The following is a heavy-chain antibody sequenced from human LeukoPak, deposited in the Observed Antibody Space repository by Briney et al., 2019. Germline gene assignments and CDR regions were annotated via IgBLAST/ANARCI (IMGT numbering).Heavy chain of an antibody. CDR1: GFTFRSYA. V-gene: IGHV3-30*04. D-gene: IGHD3-22*01. Sequence: GGSLRLSCAASGFTFRSYAMHWVRQAPGKGLEWVAVISYGGGNKYYADSVKGRFTISRDNSKNTLYLQMTSLRADDTAVYYCVKSYYDSTGYRGDFDYWGQGTLVTVSS. J-gene: IGHJ4*02. CDR3: VKSYYDSTGYRGDFDY. CDR2: ISYGGGNK.